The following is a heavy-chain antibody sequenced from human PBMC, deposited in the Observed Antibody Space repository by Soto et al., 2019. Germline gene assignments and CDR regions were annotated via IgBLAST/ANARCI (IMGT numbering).Heavy chain of an antibody. CDR3: AREGYSNSPPYYNYYGMDV. Sequence: GGSLRLSCAASGFTFSNYAMSWVRQAPGKGLEWVSAISGSGGGTYYADSVKGRFTISGDNSKNTLYLQMNSLRAEDTAVYYCAREGYSNSPPYYNYYGMDVWGQGTTVTVSS. CDR2: ISGSGGGT. V-gene: IGHV3-23*01. J-gene: IGHJ6*02. CDR1: GFTFSNYA. D-gene: IGHD4-4*01.